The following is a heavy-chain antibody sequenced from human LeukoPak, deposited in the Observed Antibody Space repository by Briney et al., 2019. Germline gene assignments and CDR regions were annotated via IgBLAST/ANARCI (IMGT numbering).Heavy chain of an antibody. CDR2: ISSSSSTI. CDR3: ARDSLERRTNAFDI. V-gene: IGHV3-48*02. CDR1: GFTFSSYS. D-gene: IGHD1-1*01. J-gene: IGHJ3*02. Sequence: GGSLRLSCAAPGFTFSSYSMNWVRQAPGKRLEWVSYISSSSSTIYYADSVKGRFTISRDSAKNSLYLQMNSLRDEDTAVYYCARDSLERRTNAFDIWGQGTMVTVSS.